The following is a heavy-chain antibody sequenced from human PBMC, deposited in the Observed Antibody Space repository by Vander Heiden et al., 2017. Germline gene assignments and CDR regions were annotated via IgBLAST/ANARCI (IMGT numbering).Heavy chain of an antibody. D-gene: IGHD1-26*01. J-gene: IGHJ4*02. CDR1: GYTFTSYY. Sequence: QVQLVQSGAEVKKPGASVKVSCKASGYTFTSYYMHWVRQAPGQGLEWMGIINPSGGSTSYAQKFQGRVTMTRDTSTSTVYMELSRLRSEDTAVYYFARIGMQEGYYFDYWGQGTLVTVSS. V-gene: IGHV1-46*01. CDR2: INPSGGST. CDR3: ARIGMQEGYYFDY.